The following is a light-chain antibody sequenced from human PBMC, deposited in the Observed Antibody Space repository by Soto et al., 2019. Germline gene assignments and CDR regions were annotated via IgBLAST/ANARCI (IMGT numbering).Light chain of an antibody. CDR2: EVS. V-gene: IGLV2-14*01. J-gene: IGLJ2*01. Sequence: QSALTQPASVSGSPGQSITISCAGTSSDVGGYHHVSWYQQYPGEAPQLMIYEVSNRPSGISNRFSGSKSGNTASLTISGLQAEDEAEYYCSSYTSRNTLVFGGGTKLTVL. CDR1: SSDVGGYHH. CDR3: SSYTSRNTLV.